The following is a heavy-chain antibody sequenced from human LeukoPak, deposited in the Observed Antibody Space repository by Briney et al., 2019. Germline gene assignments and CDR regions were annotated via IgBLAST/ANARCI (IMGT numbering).Heavy chain of an antibody. CDR1: GFTFDDYA. V-gene: IGHV3-9*01. J-gene: IGHJ4*02. Sequence: GGSLRLSCAASGFTFDDYAMHWVRQAPGKGLEWVSGISFNSGSIGYADSVKGRFTVSRDNAEKLVYLHMTSLRAEDTAMYFCAREGHSSGSLGDYWGQGILVTVSS. CDR2: ISFNSGSI. D-gene: IGHD6-19*01. CDR3: AREGHSSGSLGDY.